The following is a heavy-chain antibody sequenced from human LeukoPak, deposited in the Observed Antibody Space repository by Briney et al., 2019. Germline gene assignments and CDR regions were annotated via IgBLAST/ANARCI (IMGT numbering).Heavy chain of an antibody. J-gene: IGHJ4*02. V-gene: IGHV3-11*04. CDR3: ASSGSYRFDY. CDR2: ITASGTAM. CDR1: GFTVSDVY. Sequence: PGGSLRLSCAASGFTVSDVYMNWVRQAPGKGLEWVSHITASGTAMFYADSVKGRFTISRDNAKNSLYLQMNSLRDEDTAVYYCASSGSYRFDYWGQGTLVTVSS. D-gene: IGHD1-26*01.